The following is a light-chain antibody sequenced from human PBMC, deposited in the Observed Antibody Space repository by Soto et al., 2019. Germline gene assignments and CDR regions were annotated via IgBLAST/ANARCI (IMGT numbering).Light chain of an antibody. Sequence: QSALTQSASVSGSPGQSITISCTGTNSDIENYNLVSWYQQHPDKAPKLLIFEDTKRPSGVSNRFSGSKSGNTASLTISGLQAEDEANYYCCSYAGSSTVIFGGWTKVTVL. CDR1: NSDIENYNL. CDR3: CSYAGSSTVI. CDR2: EDT. J-gene: IGLJ2*01. V-gene: IGLV2-23*01.